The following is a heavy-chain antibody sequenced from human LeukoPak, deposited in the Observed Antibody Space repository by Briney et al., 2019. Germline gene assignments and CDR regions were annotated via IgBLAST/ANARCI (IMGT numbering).Heavy chain of an antibody. CDR2: IYYSGST. CDR3: ARMDITFFDY. J-gene: IGHJ4*02. D-gene: IGHD2-2*03. V-gene: IGHV4-59*01. Sequence: SETLSLTCTVSGGSISSYYWSWIRQPPGKGLEWIGYIYYSGSTNYNPSLKSRVTISVDTSKNQFSLKLSSVTAADTAVYYCARMDITFFDYWGQGTLVTVSS. CDR1: GGSISSYY.